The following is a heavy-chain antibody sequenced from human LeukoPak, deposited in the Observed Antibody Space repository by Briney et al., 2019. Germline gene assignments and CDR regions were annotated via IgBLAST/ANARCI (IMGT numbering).Heavy chain of an antibody. D-gene: IGHD3-3*01. J-gene: IGHJ6*03. CDR1: GGTFSSYA. CDR3: AREILWSGYYDYYYMDV. CDR2: IIPIFGTA. Sequence: SVKVSCKASGGTFSSYAISWVRQAPGQGLEWMGGIIPIFGTANYAQKFQGRVTITTDESTSTAYMELSGLRSEDTAVYYCAREILWSGYYDYYYMDVWGKGTTVTVSS. V-gene: IGHV1-69*05.